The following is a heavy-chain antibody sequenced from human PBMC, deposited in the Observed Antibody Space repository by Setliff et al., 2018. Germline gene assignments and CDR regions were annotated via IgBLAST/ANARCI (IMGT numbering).Heavy chain of an antibody. CDR3: ARGGTYRYFDY. CDR2: VYYSGTT. Sequence: PSETLSLTCTVSGGSISGASIRSYYWSWIRQPPGEGLEFIGYVYYSGTTNYDPSLKSRVTISVDTSKNQFSLKLSSVTAADTAIYYCARGGTYRYFDYWGQGTLVTVSS. J-gene: IGHJ4*02. CDR1: GGSISGASIRSYY. V-gene: IGHV4-61*01.